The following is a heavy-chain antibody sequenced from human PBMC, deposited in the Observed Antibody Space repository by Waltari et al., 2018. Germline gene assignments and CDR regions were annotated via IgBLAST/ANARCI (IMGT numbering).Heavy chain of an antibody. D-gene: IGHD6-13*01. CDR2: IWYDGSNK. V-gene: IGHV3-33*01. CDR3: ARDRAVNTFLGSWWDTRYYGMDV. Sequence: QVQLVESGGGVVQPGRSLRLSCAASGFTFSSYGMHWVRQAPGKGLEWVAVIWYDGSNKYYADFVKGRFTISRDNSKNTLYLQMNSLRAEDTAVYYCARDRAVNTFLGSWWDTRYYGMDVWGQGTTVTVSS. J-gene: IGHJ6*02. CDR1: GFTFSSYG.